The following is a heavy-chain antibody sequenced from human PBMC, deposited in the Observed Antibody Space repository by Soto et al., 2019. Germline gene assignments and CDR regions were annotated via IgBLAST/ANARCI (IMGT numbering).Heavy chain of an antibody. CDR1: GFTFSSYG. Sequence: LRLSCAASGFTFSSYGMHWVRQAPGKGLEWVAVIWYDGSNKYYADSVKGRFTISRDNSKNTLYLQMNSLRAEDTAVYYCARDSGITIFGVVPPGMDVWGQGTTVTVSS. V-gene: IGHV3-33*01. D-gene: IGHD3-3*01. CDR2: IWYDGSNK. J-gene: IGHJ6*02. CDR3: ARDSGITIFGVVPPGMDV.